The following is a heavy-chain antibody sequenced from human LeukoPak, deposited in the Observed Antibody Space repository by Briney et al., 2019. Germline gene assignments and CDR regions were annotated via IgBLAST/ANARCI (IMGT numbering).Heavy chain of an antibody. Sequence: PSQTLSLTCTVSGGSISSGGYYWSWIRQHPGKGLEWTGYIYYSGSTYYNPSLKSRVTISVDTSKNQFSLKLSSVTAADTAVYYCARDVWELGNMAPYGMDVWGQGTTVTVSS. V-gene: IGHV4-31*03. CDR1: GGSISSGGYY. CDR2: IYYSGST. J-gene: IGHJ6*02. CDR3: ARDVWELGNMAPYGMDV. D-gene: IGHD1-26*01.